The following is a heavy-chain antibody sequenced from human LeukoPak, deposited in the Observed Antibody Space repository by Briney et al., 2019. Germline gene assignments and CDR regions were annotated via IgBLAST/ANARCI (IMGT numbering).Heavy chain of an antibody. Sequence: SETLSLTCAVYGGSFSGYYWSWIRQPPGKGLEWIGEINHSGSTNYNPSLKSRVTISVDTSENQFSLKLSSVTAADTAVYYCARGPYDFWSGYYRANFDYWGQGTLVTVSS. CDR2: INHSGST. V-gene: IGHV4-34*01. CDR3: ARGPYDFWSGYYRANFDY. D-gene: IGHD3-3*01. J-gene: IGHJ4*02. CDR1: GGSFSGYY.